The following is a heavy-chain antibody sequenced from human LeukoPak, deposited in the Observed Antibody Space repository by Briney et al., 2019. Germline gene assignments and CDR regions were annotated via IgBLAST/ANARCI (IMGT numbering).Heavy chain of an antibody. D-gene: IGHD6-13*01. CDR2: IKQDGSAT. CDR3: ARETEIYTTSWSVALDY. CDR1: GFTFSNYW. V-gene: IGHV3-7*01. J-gene: IGHJ4*02. Sequence: GGSLRLSCAASGFTFSNYWMTWVRQAPGKGLEWMANIKQDGSATYYVDSVKGRFTISRDNTKTSLYLQMNSLRAEDTAVYYCARETEIYTTSWSVALDYWGQGTPVTVSS.